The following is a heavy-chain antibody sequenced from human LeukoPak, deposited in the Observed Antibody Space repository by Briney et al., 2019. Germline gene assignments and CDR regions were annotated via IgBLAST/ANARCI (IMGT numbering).Heavy chain of an antibody. V-gene: IGHV4-34*01. D-gene: IGHD6-6*01. CDR1: GGSFSGYY. Sequence: MSLETLSLTCAVYGGSFSGYYWSWIRQPPGKGLEWIGEINHSGSTNYNPSLKSRVTISVDTSKNQFSLKLSSVTAADTAVYYCAREKYSSSYFDYWGQGTLVTVSS. J-gene: IGHJ4*02. CDR3: AREKYSSSYFDY. CDR2: INHSGST.